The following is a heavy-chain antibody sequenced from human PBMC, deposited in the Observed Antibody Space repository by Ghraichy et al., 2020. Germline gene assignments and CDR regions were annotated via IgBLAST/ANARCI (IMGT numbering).Heavy chain of an antibody. Sequence: ETLSLTCTVSGGSISSSSYYWGWIRQPPGKGLEWIGSIYYSGSTYYNPSLKSRVTISVDTSKNQFSLKLSSVTAADTAVYYCARHSGSYFAQTIDYWGQGTLVTVSS. CDR2: IYYSGST. CDR3: ARHSGSYFAQTIDY. V-gene: IGHV4-39*01. CDR1: GGSISSSSYY. J-gene: IGHJ4*02. D-gene: IGHD1-26*01.